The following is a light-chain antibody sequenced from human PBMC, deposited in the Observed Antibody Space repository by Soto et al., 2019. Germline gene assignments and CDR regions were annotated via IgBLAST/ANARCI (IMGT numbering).Light chain of an antibody. V-gene: IGKV3D-15*01. J-gene: IGKJ5*01. CDR2: YIS. Sequence: EIVLTQSPGTLSVSPGETASLSCRASQSACNFLAWYQQKPGQAPRLLIYYISTRATGIPARFSGSGSGAEFTLTINSLQSEDSAVYYCQQHNQWPITFGQGTRLEIK. CDR1: QSACNF. CDR3: QQHNQWPIT.